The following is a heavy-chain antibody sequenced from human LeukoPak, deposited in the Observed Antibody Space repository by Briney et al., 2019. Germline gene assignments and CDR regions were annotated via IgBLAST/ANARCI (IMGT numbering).Heavy chain of an antibody. CDR2: INHSGST. Sequence: PSETLSLTCAAYGGSFSGYYWSWIRQSPGKGLEWIGEINHSGSTNYNPSLKRRGTTTVSTSTNQFSLKMTSGPAADTAVYYCARHQWLGPFDYWGQGTLVTVSS. V-gene: IGHV4-34*01. CDR3: ARHQWLGPFDY. J-gene: IGHJ4*02. CDR1: GGSFSGYY. D-gene: IGHD6-19*01.